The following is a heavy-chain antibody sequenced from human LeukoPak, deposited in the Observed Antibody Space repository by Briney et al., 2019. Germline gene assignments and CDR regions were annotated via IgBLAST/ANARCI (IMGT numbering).Heavy chain of an antibody. D-gene: IGHD3-10*01. CDR2: ISSSSSTI. CDR3: ARDYMVRGVMPLFDP. CDR1: GFTFSSYS. J-gene: IGHJ5*02. V-gene: IGHV3-48*04. Sequence: GGSLRLSCAASGFTFSSYSMNWVRQAPGKGLEWVSYISSSSSTIYYADSVKGRFTISRDNAKKSLYLQMNSLRAEDTAVYHCARDYMVRGVMPLFDPWGQGTLVTVSS.